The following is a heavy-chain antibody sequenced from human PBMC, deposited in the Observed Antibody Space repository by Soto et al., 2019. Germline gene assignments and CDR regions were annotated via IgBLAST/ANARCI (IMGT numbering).Heavy chain of an antibody. D-gene: IGHD3-10*01. Sequence: QVQLVQSGAEVKRPGSSVKVSCKASGDTFSFYSINWVRQAPGLGLEWMGRVNPILSLSNYAQRFQGRVTMTADKSTSTAYMVISSLRSEGTAIYYCATSYGSGYRAFDYWGQGAQVIVSS. CDR1: GDTFSFYS. J-gene: IGHJ4*02. CDR3: ATSYGSGYRAFDY. V-gene: IGHV1-69*02. CDR2: VNPILSLS.